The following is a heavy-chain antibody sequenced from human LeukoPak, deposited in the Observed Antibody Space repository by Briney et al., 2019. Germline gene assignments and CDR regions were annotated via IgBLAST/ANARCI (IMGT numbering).Heavy chain of an antibody. D-gene: IGHD3-3*01. CDR1: GFTFSSYG. V-gene: IGHV3-30*02. CDR2: IRYDGSNK. J-gene: IGHJ4*02. CDR3: AKEFRTIFDY. Sequence: GGSLRLSCAASGFTFSSYGMHWVRQAPGKGLEWVAFIRYDGSNKYYADSVKGRFTISRDNSKNTLYLQMNSLRAVDTAVYYCAKEFRTIFDYWGQGTLVTVSS.